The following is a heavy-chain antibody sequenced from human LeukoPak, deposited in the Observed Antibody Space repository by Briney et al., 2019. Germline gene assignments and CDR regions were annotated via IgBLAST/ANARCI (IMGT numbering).Heavy chain of an antibody. CDR1: GGSISSYY. J-gene: IGHJ4*02. V-gene: IGHV4-59*08. CDR3: ARHQSYGSGTYYAPFDY. CDR2: IYYTGST. Sequence: SETLSLTCSVSGGSISSYYWSWIRQPPGKGLEWIGYIYYTGSTNYNPSLKSRVTISLDTSKNQFSLKLNSVTAADTAVYYCARHQSYGSGTYYAPFDYWGQGTLVTVSS. D-gene: IGHD3-10*01.